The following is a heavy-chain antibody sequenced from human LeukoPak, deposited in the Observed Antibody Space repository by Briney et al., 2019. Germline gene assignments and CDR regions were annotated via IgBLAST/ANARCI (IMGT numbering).Heavy chain of an antibody. CDR3: ARDPNLAVATVGEYYYYGMDV. CDR1: GFTVSSNY. CDR2: IYSGGST. J-gene: IGHJ6*02. D-gene: IGHD5-12*01. V-gene: IGHV3-66*01. Sequence: GGSLRLSCAASGFTVSSNYMSWVRQAPGKGLEWVSVIYSGGSTYYADSVKGRFTISRDNSKNTLYLQMNSLRAEDTAVYYCARDPNLAVATVGEYYYYGMDVWGQGTTVTVSS.